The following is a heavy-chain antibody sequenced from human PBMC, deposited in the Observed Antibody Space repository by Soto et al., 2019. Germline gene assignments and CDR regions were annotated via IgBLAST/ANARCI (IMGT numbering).Heavy chain of an antibody. D-gene: IGHD2-21*02. V-gene: IGHV4-34*01. CDR2: INHSGTT. CDR3: ARADRTLVTSYGLDV. J-gene: IGHJ6*02. CDR1: CGSFSGFY. Sequence: SSETLSLTCAFSCGSFSGFYWTWIRQPPGEGLEWIGEINHSGTTNFNPSLRSRLTISLDSSKKHFSLKLTSMTAADAAVYYCARADRTLVTSYGLDVWGQGTTVTVSS.